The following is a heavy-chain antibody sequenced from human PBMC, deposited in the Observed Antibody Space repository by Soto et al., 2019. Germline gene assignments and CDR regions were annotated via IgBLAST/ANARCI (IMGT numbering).Heavy chain of an antibody. D-gene: IGHD6-6*01. CDR3: ARSLSIAARRQRNDAFDI. CDR1: GGSISSGGYY. V-gene: IGHV4-31*03. J-gene: IGHJ3*02. Sequence: PCETLSLTCTFSGGSISSGGYYWSWIRQHPGKGLEGIGYIYYSGRTYYNPSLESRVPISVDTSKNQFSLKLSSVTAADTAVYYCARSLSIAARRQRNDAFDIWGQGTMVTV. CDR2: IYYSGRT.